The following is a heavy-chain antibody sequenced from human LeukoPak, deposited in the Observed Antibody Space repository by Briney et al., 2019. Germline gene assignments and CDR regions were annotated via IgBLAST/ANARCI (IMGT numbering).Heavy chain of an antibody. J-gene: IGHJ5*02. CDR2: IYHSGST. V-gene: IGHV4-38-2*02. CDR1: GYSISSGYY. CDR3: ARDGAPKSIAARPGQNWFDP. D-gene: IGHD6-6*01. Sequence: SGTLSLTCTVSGYSISSGYYWGWIRQPPGKGLEWIRSIYHSGSTYYNPSLKSRVTISVDTSKNQFSLKLSSVTAADTAVYYCARDGAPKSIAARPGQNWFDPWGQGTLVTVSS.